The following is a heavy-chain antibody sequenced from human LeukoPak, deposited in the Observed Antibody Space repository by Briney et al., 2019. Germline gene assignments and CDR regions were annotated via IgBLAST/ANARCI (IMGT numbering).Heavy chain of an antibody. V-gene: IGHV3-30-3*02. Sequence: GGSLRLSCAVSGFTFSSYTMHWVRQAPGKGLEWVALISYDANKQFQSDSVKGRFTISRDNSKNTLYLQMNSLRAEDTAVYYCAKTLRGGYSYGLENWFDPWGQGTLVTVSS. J-gene: IGHJ5*02. CDR1: GFTFSSYT. CDR2: ISYDANKQ. CDR3: AKTLRGGYSYGLENWFDP. D-gene: IGHD5-18*01.